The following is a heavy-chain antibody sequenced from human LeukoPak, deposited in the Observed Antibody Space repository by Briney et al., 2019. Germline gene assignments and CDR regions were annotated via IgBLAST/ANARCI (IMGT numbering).Heavy chain of an antibody. V-gene: IGHV3-23*01. Sequence: GGSLRLSCVASGITFSNYAVSWVRQAPEKGLDWVSVISGSAHKIRYADSVKGRFTISRDNSENIVYLQMNNLRVEDTAVYYCAGRPTGYSSGYIHWGQGTPVTVSS. CDR1: GITFSNYA. J-gene: IGHJ4*02. CDR2: ISGSAHKI. D-gene: IGHD5-18*01. CDR3: AGRPTGYSSGYIH.